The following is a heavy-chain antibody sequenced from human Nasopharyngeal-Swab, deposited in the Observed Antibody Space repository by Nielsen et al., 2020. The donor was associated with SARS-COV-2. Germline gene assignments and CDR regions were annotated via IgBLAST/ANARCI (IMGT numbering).Heavy chain of an antibody. J-gene: IGHJ6*03. Sequence: WIRQPPGKGLEWIGEIYHSGSTNYNPSLKSRVSISVDKPKNHFSLKLTSVTAADTAVYYCARKKQQSTFYFYYYMDVWGNGTTVTVSS. V-gene: IGHV4-4*02. D-gene: IGHD6-13*01. CDR2: IYHSGST. CDR3: ARKKQQSTFYFYYYMDV.